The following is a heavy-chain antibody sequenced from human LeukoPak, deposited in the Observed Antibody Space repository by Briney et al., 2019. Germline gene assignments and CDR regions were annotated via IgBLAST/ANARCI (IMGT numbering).Heavy chain of an antibody. CDR2: IYYSGST. J-gene: IGHJ4*02. D-gene: IGHD6-19*01. CDR1: AGSFSGYY. Sequence: PSETLSLTCAVYAGSFSGYYWSWIRQPPGKGLEWIGYIYYSGSTYYNPSLKSRVSISVDTSKNQFSLKLSSVTAADTAVYYCARVQGGQWPFDYWGQGTLVTVSS. CDR3: ARVQGGQWPFDY. V-gene: IGHV4-30-4*01.